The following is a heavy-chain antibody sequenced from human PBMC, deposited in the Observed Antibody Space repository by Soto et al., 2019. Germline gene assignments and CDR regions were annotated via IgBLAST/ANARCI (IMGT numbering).Heavy chain of an antibody. CDR2: IYYSGST. V-gene: IGHV4-31*03. Sequence: QVQLQESGPGLVKPSQTLSLTCTVSGGSISSGGYYWSWIRQHPGKGLEWIGYIYYSGSTYYNPSLKSRVTIAVDTSKNQFSLKLSSVTAADTAVYYCARILYYYDSSGYSYWYFDLWGRGTLVTVSS. D-gene: IGHD3-22*01. J-gene: IGHJ2*01. CDR1: GGSISSGGYY. CDR3: ARILYYYDSSGYSYWYFDL.